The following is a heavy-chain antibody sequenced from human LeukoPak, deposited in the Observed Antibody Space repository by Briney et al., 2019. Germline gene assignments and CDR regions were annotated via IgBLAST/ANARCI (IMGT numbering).Heavy chain of an antibody. D-gene: IGHD3-3*01. CDR2: MNPNSGNT. J-gene: IGHJ4*02. V-gene: IGHV1-8*03. CDR1: GYTFTSYD. Sequence: ASVKVSCKASGYTFTSYDINWVRQATGQGLEWMGWMNPNSGNTGYAQKFQGRVTITRNTSISTAYMELSSLRSEDTAVYYCARQPVTIFGVAPFDYWGQGTLVTVSS. CDR3: ARQPVTIFGVAPFDY.